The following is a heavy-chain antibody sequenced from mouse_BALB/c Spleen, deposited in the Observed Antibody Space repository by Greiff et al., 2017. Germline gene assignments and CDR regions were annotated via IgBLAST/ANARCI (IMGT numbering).Heavy chain of an antibody. V-gene: IGHV5-6*01. CDR1: GFTFSSYG. Sequence: EVMLVESGGDLVKPGGSLKLSCAASGFTFSSYGMSWVRQTPDKRLEWVATISSGGSYTYYPDSVKGRFTISRDNAKNTRYLQMSSLKSEETAMYYCARESWGYGNYGGVDYWGQGTTLTVSS. D-gene: IGHD2-10*02. CDR2: ISSGGSYT. CDR3: ARESWGYGNYGGVDY. J-gene: IGHJ2*01.